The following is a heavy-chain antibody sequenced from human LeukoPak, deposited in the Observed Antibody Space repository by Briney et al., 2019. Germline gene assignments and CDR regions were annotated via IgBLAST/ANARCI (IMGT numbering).Heavy chain of an antibody. CDR3: ARDRYSRWQTDY. V-gene: IGHV3-21*01. CDR2: ISGSSSHI. Sequence: PGGSLRLSCAASGFTFSSYSMNWVRQAPGKGLEWVSSISGSSSHIYYADSVKGRFTISRDNAKNSLYLQMNSLRAEDTAVYYCARDRYSRWQTDYWGQGTLVTVSS. J-gene: IGHJ4*02. D-gene: IGHD4-23*01. CDR1: GFTFSSYS.